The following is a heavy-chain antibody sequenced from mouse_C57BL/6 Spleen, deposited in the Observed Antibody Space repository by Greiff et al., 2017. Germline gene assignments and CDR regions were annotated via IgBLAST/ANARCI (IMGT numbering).Heavy chain of an antibody. CDR3: ARYNYSNPGTWFAY. V-gene: IGHV1-55*01. D-gene: IGHD2-5*01. CDR1: GYTFTSYW. CDR2: IYPGSGST. Sequence: QVQLQQSGAELVKPGASVKMSCKASGYTFTSYWITWVKQRPGQGLEWIGDIYPGSGSTNYNEKFKSKATLTVDTSSSTAYMQLSSLTSEDSAVYYCARYNYSNPGTWFAYWGQGTLVTVSA. J-gene: IGHJ3*01.